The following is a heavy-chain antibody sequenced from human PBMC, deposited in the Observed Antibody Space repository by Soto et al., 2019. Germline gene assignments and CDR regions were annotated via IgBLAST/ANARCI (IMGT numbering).Heavy chain of an antibody. J-gene: IGHJ4*02. CDR2: INPNSGGT. V-gene: IGHV1-2*02. CDR3: ARGKTAAAFDY. Sequence: QVQLVQSGAEVKKPGASVKVSCKASRYTFTGYYMRWGRQAPGQGLEWMGWINPNSGGTSYAQKFQDRVTMTRDTSITTAYMELSSLRSDDTAIYYCARGKTAAAFDYWGQGSLVTVSS. D-gene: IGHD6-13*01. CDR1: RYTFTGYY.